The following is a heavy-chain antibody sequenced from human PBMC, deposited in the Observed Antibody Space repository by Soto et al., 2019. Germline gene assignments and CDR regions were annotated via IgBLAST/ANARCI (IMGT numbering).Heavy chain of an antibody. D-gene: IGHD3-10*01. J-gene: IGHJ4*02. CDR1: GFTFSNYG. Sequence: QMQLVESGGGVVQPGRSLRLSCAASGFTFSNYGMHWVRQAPGKGLVWVAIIWYDGINTYYADSVKGRFTISRDNSKNTVYLQMNSLRAEDTALYFCAAGEPLNYRGQGTLVTVSS. V-gene: IGHV3-33*01. CDR3: AAGEPLNY. CDR2: IWYDGINT.